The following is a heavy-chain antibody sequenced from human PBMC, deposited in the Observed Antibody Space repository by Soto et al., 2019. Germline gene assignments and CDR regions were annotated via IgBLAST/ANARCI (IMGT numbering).Heavy chain of an antibody. J-gene: IGHJ4*02. CDR2: MSSSGSTI. D-gene: IGHD5-12*01. CDR1: GFSFSDFY. V-gene: IGHV3-11*01. Sequence: QVQLVESGGGLVKPGGSLRLSCAASGFSFSDFYMSWIRQAPGKGLDWVSYMSSSGSTIYYADSVKGRSTISRDNANNSLYLEMNSLRAEDTAVYYCARRRGSSGYDLDQWGQGTLVTVSS. CDR3: ARRRGSSGYDLDQ.